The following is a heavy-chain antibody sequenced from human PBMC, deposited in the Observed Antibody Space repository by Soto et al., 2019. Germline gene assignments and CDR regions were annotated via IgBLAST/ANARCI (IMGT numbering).Heavy chain of an antibody. CDR2: IKSKTDGGTT. Sequence: PGGSLRLSCAASGFTFSNAWMSWVRQAPGKGLEWVGRIKSKTDGGTTDYAAPVKGRFTISRDDSKNTLYLQMNSLKTEDTAVYYCTSEEITMIVVARYAFDIWGQGTMVTVSS. CDR1: GFTFSNAW. J-gene: IGHJ3*02. D-gene: IGHD3-22*01. V-gene: IGHV3-15*01. CDR3: TSEEITMIVVARYAFDI.